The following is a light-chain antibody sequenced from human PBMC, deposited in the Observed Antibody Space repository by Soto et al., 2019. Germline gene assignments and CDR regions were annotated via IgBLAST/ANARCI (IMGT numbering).Light chain of an antibody. J-gene: IGKJ5*01. CDR2: DAS. CDR1: QSVSSY. V-gene: IGKV3-11*01. CDR3: QQRSNWPPIT. Sequence: EIVLTQSPATLSLSPVERATLSCGASQSVSSYLAWYQQKPGQAPRLLIYDASNRATGIPARFSGSGSGTDFTLTISSLEPEDFAVYYCQQRSNWPPITFGQGTRLEI.